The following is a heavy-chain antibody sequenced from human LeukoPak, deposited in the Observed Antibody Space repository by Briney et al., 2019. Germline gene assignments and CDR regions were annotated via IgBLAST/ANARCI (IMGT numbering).Heavy chain of an antibody. CDR2: IYYNGFT. V-gene: IGHV4-39*07. CDR3: ARIGREPRPNWFVP. J-gene: IGHJ5*02. D-gene: IGHD1-14*01. CDR1: GGSISSSSYY. Sequence: SETLSLTCTVSGGSISSSSYYWGWFRQPPGKGLEWIRYIYYNGFTRYNPSLKSRVTISGDTSKNQFSLKVSSVTAADTAVYYCARIGREPRPNWFVPWGQGTLVIVSS.